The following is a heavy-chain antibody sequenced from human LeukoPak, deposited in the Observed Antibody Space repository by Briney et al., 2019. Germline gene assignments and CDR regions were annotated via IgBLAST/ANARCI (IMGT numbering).Heavy chain of an antibody. CDR2: ISSSGSTI. Sequence: PGGSLRLSCAASGFTFSDYYMSWIRQAPGKGLEWVSYISSSGSTIYYADSVKGRFTISRDNAKNTLYLQMNSLRAEDTAVYYCASPIPGGAPSPTSHDYYYYMDVWGKGTTVTVSS. D-gene: IGHD2-15*01. J-gene: IGHJ6*03. V-gene: IGHV3-11*04. CDR3: ASPIPGGAPSPTSHDYYYYMDV. CDR1: GFTFSDYY.